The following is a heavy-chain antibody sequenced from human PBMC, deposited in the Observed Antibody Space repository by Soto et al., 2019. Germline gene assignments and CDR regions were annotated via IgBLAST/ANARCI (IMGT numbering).Heavy chain of an antibody. CDR2: ISPYNDQT. CDR3: ARGGYYDNVWGKLSHYGLDV. V-gene: IGHV1-18*01. D-gene: IGHD3-16*01. CDR1: GYTFIRYG. J-gene: IGHJ6*02. Sequence: QVQLVQSASEVMKPGASVKVSCKASGYTFIRYGITWVRQAPGQRLEWMGWISPYNDQTIYAQKLPGRVTMTADPSTRTVYMQLRSLKSDDTAVYYCARGGYYDNVWGKLSHYGLDVWGQGTSVTVSS.